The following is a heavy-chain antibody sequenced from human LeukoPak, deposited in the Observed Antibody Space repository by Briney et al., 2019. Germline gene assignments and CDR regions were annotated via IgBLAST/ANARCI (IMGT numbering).Heavy chain of an antibody. Sequence: SETLSLTCTVSGGSIGSSNYYWGWIRQPPGKGLQWIGTISNRGSTYYNPSLKSRVTISVDTSKNQLSLKLSSVTAADTAIFYCARQRAVAGTEDYWGQGTLVTVSS. D-gene: IGHD6-19*01. V-gene: IGHV4-39*01. J-gene: IGHJ4*02. CDR1: GGSIGSSNYY. CDR3: ARQRAVAGTEDY. CDR2: ISNRGST.